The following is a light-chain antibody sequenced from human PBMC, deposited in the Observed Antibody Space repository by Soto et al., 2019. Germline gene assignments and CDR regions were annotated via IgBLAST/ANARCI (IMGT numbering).Light chain of an antibody. Sequence: DIQMTQSPSTLSASVGDRVTXTCRASQSIGSWLAWYQQKPGKAPKLLIYKASSLESGVPSRFSGSGSGTEFTLTISSLQPDDFATYYCQQYNSYSRTFGQGTKVDIK. CDR2: KAS. CDR3: QQYNSYSRT. V-gene: IGKV1-5*03. J-gene: IGKJ1*01. CDR1: QSIGSW.